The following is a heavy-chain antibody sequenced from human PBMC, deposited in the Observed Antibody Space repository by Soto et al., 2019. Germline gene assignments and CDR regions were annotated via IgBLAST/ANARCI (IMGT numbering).Heavy chain of an antibody. D-gene: IGHD3-22*01. Sequence: ASVKVSCKASGYTFTGYYLHWVRQAPGQGLEWMGWINPNSGGTNYAQKFQGRVTMTRDTSISTAYMELSRLRSDDTAVYYCARERGHYYDSSGYWNWFDPWGQGTLVTVS. CDR2: INPNSGGT. V-gene: IGHV1-2*02. CDR3: ARERGHYYDSSGYWNWFDP. CDR1: GYTFTGYY. J-gene: IGHJ5*02.